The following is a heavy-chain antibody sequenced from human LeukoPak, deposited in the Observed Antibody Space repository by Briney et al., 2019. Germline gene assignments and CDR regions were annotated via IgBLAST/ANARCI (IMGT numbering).Heavy chain of an antibody. Sequence: ASVKVSCKASGYTFTSYGISWVRQAPGQGLEWMGWISAYNGNTNYAQKLQGRVTMTTDTSTSTAYMELRSLRSDDTAVYYCERVFPGGYYYDSSGYYNYFDYWGQGTLVTVSS. J-gene: IGHJ4*02. CDR2: ISAYNGNT. D-gene: IGHD3-22*01. V-gene: IGHV1-18*01. CDR3: ERVFPGGYYYDSSGYYNYFDY. CDR1: GYTFTSYG.